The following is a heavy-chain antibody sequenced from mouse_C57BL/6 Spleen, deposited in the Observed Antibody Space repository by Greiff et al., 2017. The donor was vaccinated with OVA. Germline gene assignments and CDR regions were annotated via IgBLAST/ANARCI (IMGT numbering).Heavy chain of an antibody. Sequence: EVHLVESGGDLVKPGGSLKLSCAASGFTFSSYGMSWVRQTPDKRLEWVATISSGGSYTYYPDSVKGRFTISRDNAKNTLYLQMSSLKSEDTAMYYCARHDPSGDRYFDVWGTGTTVTVSS. V-gene: IGHV5-6*01. CDR2: ISSGGSYT. CDR3: ARHDPSGDRYFDV. CDR1: GFTFSSYG. J-gene: IGHJ1*03.